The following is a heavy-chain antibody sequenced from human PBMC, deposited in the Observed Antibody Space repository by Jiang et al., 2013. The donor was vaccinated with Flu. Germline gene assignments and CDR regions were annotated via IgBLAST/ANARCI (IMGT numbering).Heavy chain of an antibody. D-gene: IGHD5-18*01. CDR3: ARDLDTVMVQHHYYYGMDV. CDR1: GYTFTSSG. CDR2: ISAYNGNT. V-gene: IGHV1-18*01. Sequence: QSGAEVKKPGASVKVSCAASGYTFTSSGISWVRQAPGQGLEWMGWISAYNGNTNYAQKFQGRVTMTTDTSTSTGYMELRRLRSDDTAVYYCARDLDTVMVQHHYYYGMDVWGQGTTVTVSS. J-gene: IGHJ6*02.